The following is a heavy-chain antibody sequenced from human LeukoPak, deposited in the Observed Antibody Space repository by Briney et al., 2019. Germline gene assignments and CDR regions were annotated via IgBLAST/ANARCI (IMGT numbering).Heavy chain of an antibody. V-gene: IGHV4-39*07. CDR3: ARETALAAGQSALDY. D-gene: IGHD6-13*01. J-gene: IGHJ4*02. CDR2: IYYGGST. Sequence: PSETLSLTCTVSGGSISSSSYYWGWIRQPPGKGLEWIGSIYYGGSTYYNPSLKSRVTISVDTSKNQFSLKLSSVTAADTAVYYCARETALAAGQSALDYWGQGTLVTASS. CDR1: GGSISSSSYY.